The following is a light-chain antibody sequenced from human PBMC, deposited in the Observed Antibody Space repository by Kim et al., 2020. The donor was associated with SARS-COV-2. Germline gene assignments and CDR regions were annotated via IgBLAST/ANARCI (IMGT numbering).Light chain of an antibody. CDR3: QQYDNLPLT. Sequence: ASVGDRVTITCQASQYITNYLNWYQQKPGQAPKLLISGASILEGGVPSRFSGSASGTVFTFTITRLQPEDIATYYCQQYDNLPLTFGQGTRLEIK. CDR1: QYITNY. CDR2: GAS. J-gene: IGKJ5*01. V-gene: IGKV1-33*01.